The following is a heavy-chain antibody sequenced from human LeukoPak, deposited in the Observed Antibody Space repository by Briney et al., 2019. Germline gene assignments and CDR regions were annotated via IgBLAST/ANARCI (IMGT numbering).Heavy chain of an antibody. V-gene: IGHV3-7*03. D-gene: IGHD6-19*01. CDR3: ARGGGWYSDY. J-gene: IGHJ4*02. CDR1: GFTFSSYW. CDR2: IKKDGSGK. Sequence: GGSLRLSCAASGFTFSSYWMSWVRQAPGKGLEWVANIKKDGSGKYYVGSVKGRFTISRDNVNNSLYLQMSSLRAEDTAVYYCARGGGWYSDYWGQGTLVTVSS.